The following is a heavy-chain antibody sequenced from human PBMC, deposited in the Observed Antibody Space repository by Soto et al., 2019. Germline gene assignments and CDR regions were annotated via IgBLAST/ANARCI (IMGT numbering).Heavy chain of an antibody. V-gene: IGHV1-18*01. D-gene: IGHD6-19*01. Sequence: ASVKVSCKASGYTFTRYYINWVRQAPGQGLEWMGWLSAYNGNTHYEQKLQGRVTLTTDTSTSTAYMELRSLRSDDTAVYFCARGGQWAFLRDYWGQGTLVTVSS. CDR3: ARGGQWAFLRDY. CDR1: GYTFTRYY. J-gene: IGHJ4*02. CDR2: LSAYNGNT.